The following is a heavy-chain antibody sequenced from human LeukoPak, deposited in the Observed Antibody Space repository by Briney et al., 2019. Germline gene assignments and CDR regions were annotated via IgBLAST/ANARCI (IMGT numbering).Heavy chain of an antibody. CDR3: AKGSRGAHYYYMDV. CDR2: IRYDGSNK. D-gene: IGHD2-2*01. Sequence: GGSLRLSCAASGFTFSSYGMHWVRQAPGKGLEWVAFIRYDGSNKYYADSVKGRFTISRDSSKNTLYLQMNSLRAEDTAVYYCAKGSRGAHYYYMDVWGKGTTVTISS. J-gene: IGHJ6*03. CDR1: GFTFSSYG. V-gene: IGHV3-30*02.